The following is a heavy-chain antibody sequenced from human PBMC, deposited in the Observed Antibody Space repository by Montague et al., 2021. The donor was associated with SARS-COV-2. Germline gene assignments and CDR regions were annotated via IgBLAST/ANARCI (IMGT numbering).Heavy chain of an antibody. CDR3: ARDGYSSGWNGLHWFDP. CDR1: IGSISSGSYY. CDR2: IYTSGST. J-gene: IGHJ5*02. D-gene: IGHD6-25*01. V-gene: IGHV4-61*02. Sequence: TLSLTCTVSIGSISSGSYYWSWIRQPAGKGLEWIGRIYTSGSTNYNPSLKSRVTIPADTSKNQFSLKLSSVTAADTAVYYCARDGYSSGWNGLHWFDPWGQGTLVTVSS.